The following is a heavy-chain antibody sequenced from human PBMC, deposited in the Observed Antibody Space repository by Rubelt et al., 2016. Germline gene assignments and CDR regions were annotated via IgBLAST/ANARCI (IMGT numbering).Heavy chain of an antibody. CDR2: MKEDGSGE. CDR1: GFTSSRYW. D-gene: IGHD6-13*01. CDR3: AREGNSSPPDWFDP. V-gene: IGHV3-7*01. J-gene: IGHJ5*02. Sequence: EVQVVESGGGLVQPGGSLRLSCAMSGFTSSRYWMTWIRQAPGKGLEWLASMKEDGSGENYVDSVKGRFTISRDNAKNSLYQQMNSLRAEDTAVYYCAREGNSSPPDWFDPWGQGTLVTVSS.